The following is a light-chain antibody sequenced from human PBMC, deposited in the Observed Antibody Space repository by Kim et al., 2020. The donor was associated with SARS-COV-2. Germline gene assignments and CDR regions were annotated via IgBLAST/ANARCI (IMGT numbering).Light chain of an antibody. CDR1: QSVSRC. Sequence: LVLAPGERATLSCRASQSVSRCLAWSQQKPGQAPRLLIYDASSRATGIPAKFSGSGSGTDFTLTISSLEPEDFAVYYCQQRSNPLTCGGGTKVEI. CDR3: QQRSNPLT. V-gene: IGKV3-11*01. CDR2: DAS. J-gene: IGKJ4*01.